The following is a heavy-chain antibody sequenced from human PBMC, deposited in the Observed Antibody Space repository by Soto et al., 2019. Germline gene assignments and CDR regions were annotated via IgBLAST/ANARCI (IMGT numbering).Heavy chain of an antibody. Sequence: EVQLVESGGGLVQPGGSLKLSCVAPGYTFSGSSIHWVRQASGKGLEWVGCIRDKANNYATSYAASVSGRFTISRDDSKNTAYLQMNSLKTEATAVYYCTTKDYWGRGTLVTVSS. CDR1: GYTFSGSS. V-gene: IGHV3-73*02. CDR2: IRDKANNYAT. J-gene: IGHJ4*02. CDR3: TTKDY.